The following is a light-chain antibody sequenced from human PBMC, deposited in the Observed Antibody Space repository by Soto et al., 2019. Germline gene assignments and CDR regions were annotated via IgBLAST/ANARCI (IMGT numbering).Light chain of an antibody. J-gene: IGKJ2*01. CDR1: QSVSSSY. CDR3: QQDGNSPYT. V-gene: IGKV3-20*01. Sequence: EIVLTQSPGTLSLSPGERATLSCRASQSVSSSYLAWYQQKPGQAPRLLIYGASSRATGIPDRFSGSGSGTDFTHTISRLEPEDFAVYYCQQDGNSPYTFGQGTKLEIK. CDR2: GAS.